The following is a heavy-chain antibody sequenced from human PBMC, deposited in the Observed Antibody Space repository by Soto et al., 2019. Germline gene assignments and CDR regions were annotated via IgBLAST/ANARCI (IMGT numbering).Heavy chain of an antibody. CDR3: ARVPHYYDSSGYGVYFDY. D-gene: IGHD3-22*01. V-gene: IGHV3-11*06. J-gene: IGHJ4*02. Sequence: QVQLVESGGGLVQPGGSLRLSCAASGFTFSDYYMSWIRQAPGKGLEWVSYISSSSSYTNYADSVKGRFTISRDNAKNSLYLQMNSLRAEEQAVYYCARVPHYYDSSGYGVYFDYWGQGNLVTVSS. CDR2: ISSSSSYT. CDR1: GFTFSDYY.